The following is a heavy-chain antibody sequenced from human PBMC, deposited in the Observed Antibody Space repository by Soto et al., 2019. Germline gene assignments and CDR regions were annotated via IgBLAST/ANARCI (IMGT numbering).Heavy chain of an antibody. D-gene: IGHD5-18*01. Sequence: PGGSLRLSCAASGFTFNSYSMNWVRQAPGKGLEWVSSISSSSSYIYYADSVKGRFTISRDNAKNSLYLQMNSLRAEDTAVYYCARMDTAMRNWFDPWGQGTLVTVSS. CDR3: ARMDTAMRNWFDP. J-gene: IGHJ5*02. CDR1: GFTFNSYS. CDR2: ISSSSSYI. V-gene: IGHV3-21*01.